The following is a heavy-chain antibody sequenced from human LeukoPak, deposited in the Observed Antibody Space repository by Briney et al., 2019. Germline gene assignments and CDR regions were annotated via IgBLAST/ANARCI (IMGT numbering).Heavy chain of an antibody. V-gene: IGHV3-66*01. CDR2: IYSDDST. J-gene: IGHJ4*02. CDR1: GFSVRGNN. D-gene: IGHD6-13*01. CDR3: ARAFPAAAHTSFDY. Sequence: GGSLRLSCAASGFSVRGNNMNWVRQAPGKGPEWVSIIYSDDSTYYADSMKGGFTISRDNSKNTLYLQIHSPRAEDTAVYYCARAFPAAAHTSFDYWGQGTLVTVSS.